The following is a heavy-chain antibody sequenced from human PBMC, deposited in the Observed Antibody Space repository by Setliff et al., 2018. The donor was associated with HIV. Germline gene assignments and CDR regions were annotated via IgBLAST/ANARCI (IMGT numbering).Heavy chain of an antibody. CDR1: GASSIYF. CDR3: AKDRSGSYRTFDY. Sequence: SETLSLTCTVSGASSIYFWGWIRQPPGKGLEWIGSVYYSGSTYYNPSLKSRVTISMDTSKNQLSLKLNSVTAADTAVYYCAKDRSGSYRTFDYWGPGILVTVSS. J-gene: IGHJ4*02. D-gene: IGHD1-26*01. CDR2: VYYSGST. V-gene: IGHV4-39*07.